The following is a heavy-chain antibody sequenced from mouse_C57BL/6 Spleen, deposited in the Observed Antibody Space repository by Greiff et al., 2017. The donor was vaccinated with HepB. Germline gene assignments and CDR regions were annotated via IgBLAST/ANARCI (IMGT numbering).Heavy chain of an antibody. CDR3: ARAESEAYYSSVYYAMDY. D-gene: IGHD2-5*01. Sequence: VQLQQSGAELAKPGASVKLSCKASGYTFTSYWMHWVKQRPGQGLEWIGYINPSSGYTKYNQKFKDKATLTADKSSSTAYMQLSSLTYEDSAVYYCARAESEAYYSSVYYAMDYWGQGTSVTVSS. CDR1: GYTFTSYW. V-gene: IGHV1-7*01. CDR2: INPSSGYT. J-gene: IGHJ4*01.